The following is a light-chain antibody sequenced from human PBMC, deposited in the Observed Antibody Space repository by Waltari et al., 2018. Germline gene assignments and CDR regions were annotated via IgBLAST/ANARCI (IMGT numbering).Light chain of an antibody. J-gene: IGKJ4*01. CDR3: QQRYIWLALT. V-gene: IGKV3-11*01. CDR2: DAA. CDR1: QHISSL. Sequence: EIVLTQSPATLSFSLGERATLSCRASQHISSLLAWYQQKHGQPPRLLIYDAANMATGIPDRFSGSGSGADVTLTISSLEPEDFAVYFCQQRYIWLALTFDGGTTVEIK.